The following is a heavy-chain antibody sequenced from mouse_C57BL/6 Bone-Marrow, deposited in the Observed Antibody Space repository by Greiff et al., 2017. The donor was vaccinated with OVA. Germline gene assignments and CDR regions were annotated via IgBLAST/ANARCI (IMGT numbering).Heavy chain of an antibody. CDR1: GYTFTDYY. CDR2: INPYNGGT. CDR3: ARYHYYGSSPPYFDY. Sequence: VQLKQSGPVLVKPGASVKMSCKASGYTFTDYYMNWVKQSHGKSLEWIGVINPYNGGTSYNQKFKGKATLTVDKSSSTAYMELNSLTSEDSAVYYCARYHYYGSSPPYFDYWGQGTTLTVSS. J-gene: IGHJ2*01. D-gene: IGHD1-1*01. V-gene: IGHV1-19*01.